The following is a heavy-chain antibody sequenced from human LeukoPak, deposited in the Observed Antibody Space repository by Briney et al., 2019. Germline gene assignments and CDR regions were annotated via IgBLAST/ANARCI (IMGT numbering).Heavy chain of an antibody. CDR1: GGSFGGCY. Sequence: SETLSLTCAVYGGSFGGCYWSWIRQPPGKGLEWIGEINHSGSTNYNPSLKSRVTISVDTSKNQFSLKLSSVTAADTAVYYCASFQFDFWSGYYYWGQGTLVTVSS. D-gene: IGHD3-3*01. J-gene: IGHJ4*02. V-gene: IGHV4-34*01. CDR3: ASFQFDFWSGYYY. CDR2: INHSGST.